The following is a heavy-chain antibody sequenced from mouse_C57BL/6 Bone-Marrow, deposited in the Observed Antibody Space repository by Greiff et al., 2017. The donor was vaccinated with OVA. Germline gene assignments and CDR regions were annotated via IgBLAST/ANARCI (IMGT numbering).Heavy chain of an antibody. CDR2: INPNNGGT. J-gene: IGHJ4*01. CDR1: GYTFTDYY. CDR3: AREEDDSKTLYYYAMDY. D-gene: IGHD2-4*01. Sequence: EVQLQQSGPELVKPGASVKISCKASGYTFTDYYMNWVKQSHGKSLEWIGDINPNNGGTSYNQKFKGKATLTVDKSSSTAYMELRSLTSEDSAVYYCAREEDDSKTLYYYAMDYWGQGTSVTVSS. V-gene: IGHV1-26*01.